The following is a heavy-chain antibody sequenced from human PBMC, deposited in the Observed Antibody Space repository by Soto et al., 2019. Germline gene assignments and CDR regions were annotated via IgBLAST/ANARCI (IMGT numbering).Heavy chain of an antibody. D-gene: IGHD3-10*01. CDR2: INHFGSA. CDR1: GGSFSGYS. J-gene: IGHJ6*02. CDR3: ARGGYYGPGSMDV. Sequence: QAQLQQWGAGLLKPSETLSLTCAVYGGSFSGYSWSWVRQPPGKGLEWFGEINHFGSANYNPSLKSRITLSVDTSKNQFTLKLRSVTAADTAVYYCARGGYYGPGSMDVWGQGTTVTVSS. V-gene: IGHV4-34*01.